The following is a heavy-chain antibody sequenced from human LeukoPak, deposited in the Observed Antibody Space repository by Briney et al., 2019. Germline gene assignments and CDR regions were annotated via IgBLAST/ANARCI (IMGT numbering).Heavy chain of an antibody. Sequence: PGGSLRLSCAASGFTFSSYTMHWARQAPGKGLEWVALISSDGSITYYADAVKGRFTISRDNSKNTLYLQMNSLRPEDTAVYYCARVALAAAGYDFWGQGTLVTVSS. J-gene: IGHJ4*02. CDR3: ARVALAAAGYDF. V-gene: IGHV3-30-3*01. D-gene: IGHD6-13*01. CDR1: GFTFSSYT. CDR2: ISSDGSIT.